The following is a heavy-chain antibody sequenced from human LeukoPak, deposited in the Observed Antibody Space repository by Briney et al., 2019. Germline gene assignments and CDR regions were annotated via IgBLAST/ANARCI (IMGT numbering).Heavy chain of an antibody. D-gene: IGHD1-26*01. CDR3: AKDISGSYGRYFDY. J-gene: IGHJ4*02. CDR1: GFTFSSYG. V-gene: IGHV3-30*02. Sequence: PGGSLRLSCAASGFTFSSYGLHWVRQAPGKGLVWVAFIRYDGSNKYYADSVKGRFTISRDNSKNTLYLQMNSLRAEDTAVYYCAKDISGSYGRYFDYWGQGTLVTVSS. CDR2: IRYDGSNK.